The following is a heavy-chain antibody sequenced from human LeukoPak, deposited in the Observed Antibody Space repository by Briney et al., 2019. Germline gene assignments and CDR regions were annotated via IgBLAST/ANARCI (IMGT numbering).Heavy chain of an antibody. CDR1: GGTFSSYA. J-gene: IGHJ3*02. CDR3: FEMAVVVPAAIHAFDI. CDR2: IIPILGIA. V-gene: IGHV1-69*04. Sequence: RASVKVSCKASGGTFSSYAISWVRQAPGQGLEWMGRIIPILGIANYAQKFQGRVTITADKSTSTAYMELSSLRSEDTAVYYCFEMAVVVPAAIHAFDIWGQGTMVTVSS. D-gene: IGHD2-2*01.